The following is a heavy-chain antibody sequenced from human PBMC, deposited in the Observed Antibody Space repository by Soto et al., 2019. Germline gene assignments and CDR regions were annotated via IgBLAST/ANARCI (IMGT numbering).Heavy chain of an antibody. CDR2: IYYSGST. D-gene: IGHD5-18*01. CDR1: GGSISSSSYY. V-gene: IGHV4-39*01. J-gene: IGHJ6*02. CDR3: ACIFSGGYGYGFYYYGMDV. Sequence: SQTMSLTRTVSGGSISSSSYYRGRNKKPPGKGLEWIGSIYYSGSTYYNPSLKSRVTISVDTSKNQFSLKLSSVTAADTAVYYCACIFSGGYGYGFYYYGMDVWGQGTTVTVSS.